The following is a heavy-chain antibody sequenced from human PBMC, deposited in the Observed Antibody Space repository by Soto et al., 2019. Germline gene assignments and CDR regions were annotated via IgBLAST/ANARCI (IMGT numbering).Heavy chain of an antibody. V-gene: IGHV1-18*01. J-gene: IGHJ5*02. CDR2: INAYNGNT. CDR1: GYTFTSYG. CDR3: ALRYPSSWANWFDP. Sequence: ASVKVSCKASGYTFTSYGISWVRQAPGQGLEWMGWINAYNGNTNYAQKLQGRVTMTTDTSTSTAYMELRSLRSDDTAVYYCALRYPSSWANWFDPWGQGTLVTVSS. D-gene: IGHD6-13*01.